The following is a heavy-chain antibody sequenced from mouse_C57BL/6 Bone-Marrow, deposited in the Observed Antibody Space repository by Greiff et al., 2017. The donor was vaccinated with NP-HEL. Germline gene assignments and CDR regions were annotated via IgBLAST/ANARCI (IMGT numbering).Heavy chain of an antibody. CDR1: GFTFSSYA. CDR3: ARRIGGRGDY. V-gene: IGHV5-4*03. Sequence: EVMLVESGGGLVKPGGSLKLSCAASGFTFSSYAMSWVRQTPEKRLEWVATISDGGSYTYYPDNVKGRFTISRDNAKNNLYLQMSHLKSEDTAMYYCARRIGGRGDYWGQGTTLTVSS. J-gene: IGHJ2*01. CDR2: ISDGGSYT. D-gene: IGHD1-1*02.